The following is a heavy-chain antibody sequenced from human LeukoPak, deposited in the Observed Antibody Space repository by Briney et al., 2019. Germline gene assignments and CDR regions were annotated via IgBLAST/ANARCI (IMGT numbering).Heavy chain of an antibody. CDR3: ARCIMGYSGYDLDY. CDR1: GFTLSNHW. CDR2: IKSDGIST. J-gene: IGHJ4*02. Sequence: GGSLRLSCAVSGFTLSNHWMHWVRQAPGKGLVWVSRIKSDGISTSYADSVKGRFTISRDNAKNSMYLQMNSLRAEDTAVYYCARCIMGYSGYDLDYWGQGTLVTVSS. D-gene: IGHD5-12*01. V-gene: IGHV3-74*01.